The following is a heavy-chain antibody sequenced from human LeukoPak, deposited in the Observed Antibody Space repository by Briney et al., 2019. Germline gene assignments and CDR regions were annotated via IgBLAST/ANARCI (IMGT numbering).Heavy chain of an antibody. D-gene: IGHD2-15*01. Sequence: PGRSLRLSCAASGFTFSSYGMHWVRQAPGKGLEWVAVIWYDGSNKYYADSVKGRFTISRDNSKNTLYLQMNSLRAEDTAVYYCASCSLSGGSCYYFDYRGQGTLVTVSS. CDR2: IWYDGSNK. CDR1: GFTFSSYG. J-gene: IGHJ4*02. V-gene: IGHV3-33*01. CDR3: ASCSLSGGSCYYFDY.